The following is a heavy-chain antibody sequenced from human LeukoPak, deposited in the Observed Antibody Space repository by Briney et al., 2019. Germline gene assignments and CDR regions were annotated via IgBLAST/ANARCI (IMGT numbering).Heavy chain of an antibody. CDR3: AHRHNLGVTGPVITFDS. J-gene: IGHJ5*01. D-gene: IGHD2-21*02. Sequence: NKSGPTLVNPTQTLTLTCTFSGFSLSTHGMGVGWIRQPPGKALEWLALILWDDDERYSPSLKSRLTITKDTFKNQVVLTMTNMDPVDTATYYCAHRHNLGVTGPVITFDSWGQGTLVTVSS. CDR2: ILWDDDE. CDR1: GFSLSTHGMG. V-gene: IGHV2-5*02.